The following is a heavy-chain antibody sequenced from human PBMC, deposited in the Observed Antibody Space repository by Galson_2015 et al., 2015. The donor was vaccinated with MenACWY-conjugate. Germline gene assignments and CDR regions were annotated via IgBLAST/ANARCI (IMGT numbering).Heavy chain of an antibody. CDR3: ARARQYQGSGSYPYCFDF. Sequence: SVKVSCKASGYTFNAYYVHWMRQAPGQGLEWMGWLNPHSGVTEYAQKFQGRVTLTRDTSINTAYMELSRLKSDDSAIYYCARARQYQGSGSYPYCFDFWGQGTVVTVSS. D-gene: IGHD3-10*01. V-gene: IGHV1-2*02. CDR1: GYTFNAYY. J-gene: IGHJ4*02. CDR2: LNPHSGVT.